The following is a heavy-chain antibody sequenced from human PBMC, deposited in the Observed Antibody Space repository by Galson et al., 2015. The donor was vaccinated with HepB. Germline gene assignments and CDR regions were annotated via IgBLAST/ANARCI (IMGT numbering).Heavy chain of an antibody. CDR1: GGTFSSYA. D-gene: IGHD5-18*01. J-gene: IGHJ4*02. Sequence: QSGAEVKKPGASVKVSCKASGGTFSSYAISWVRQAPGQGLEWMGGIIPIFGTANYAQKFQGRVTITADESTSTAYMELSSLRSEDTAVYYCARNDRDSYGYQWSYFDYWGQGTLVTVSS. CDR3: ARNDRDSYGYQWSYFDY. CDR2: IIPIFGTA. V-gene: IGHV1-69*13.